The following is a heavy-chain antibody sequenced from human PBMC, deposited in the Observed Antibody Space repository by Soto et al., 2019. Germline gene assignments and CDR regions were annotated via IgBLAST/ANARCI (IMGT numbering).Heavy chain of an antibody. CDR2: ISYDGSNK. CDR3: AKDVVVTTGYFNYYGMDV. CDR1: GFTFNNYG. D-gene: IGHD2-15*01. V-gene: IGHV3-30*18. Sequence: QVQLVESGGGVVQPERSLRLSCAASGFTFNNYGVHWVRQAPGKGLEWVADISYDGSNKYYADSVKGRFTISRDNSKNTLFLQMNSLRAEDTAVYYCAKDVVVTTGYFNYYGMDVWGQGTTVTVSS. J-gene: IGHJ6*02.